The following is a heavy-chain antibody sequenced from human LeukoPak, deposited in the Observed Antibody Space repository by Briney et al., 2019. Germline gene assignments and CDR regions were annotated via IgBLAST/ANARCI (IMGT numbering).Heavy chain of an antibody. CDR3: AKGSFDV. CDR1: GFDVGTYA. J-gene: IGHJ3*01. CDR2: INTGETT. V-gene: IGHV3-23*01. Sequence: GGSLRLSCAASGFDVGTYAMSWVRQAPGRGLEWVSCINTGETTFYADSVKGRFTISRDNSNLYLHMTSLRDEDTALYYCAKGSFDVWGQGTVVIVSS.